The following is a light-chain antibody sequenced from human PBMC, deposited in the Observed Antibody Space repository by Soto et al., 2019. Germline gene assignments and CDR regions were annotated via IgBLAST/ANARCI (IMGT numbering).Light chain of an antibody. CDR2: GNT. CDR1: RSNIGAGYD. J-gene: IGLJ1*01. CDR3: QSYDSTLSARYV. V-gene: IGLV1-40*01. Sequence: QSVLTQPPSVSGAPGQRVTISCTGSRSNIGAGYDVHWYQQLPGTAPKLLIFGNTNRPSGVPDRFSGSKSGTSASLAITGLQAEDEGDYYCQSYDSTLSARYVFGTGTKLTVL.